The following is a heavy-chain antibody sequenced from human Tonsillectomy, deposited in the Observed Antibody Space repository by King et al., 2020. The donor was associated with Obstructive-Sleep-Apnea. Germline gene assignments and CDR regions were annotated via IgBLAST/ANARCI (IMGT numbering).Heavy chain of an antibody. J-gene: IGHJ3*02. Sequence: QLVQSRAEVKKPWESLKISCKASGYNFAINWIGWVRQMPGKGLQCMGITVPADSDTRYSPSFQGRVTLSADKSISTAYLQCGSLKASDTAMYYCASQGDLLELRDDALDIWGQGTMVTVSS. CDR1: GYNFAINW. CDR2: TVPADSDT. CDR3: ASQGDLLELRDDALDI. V-gene: IGHV5-51*01. D-gene: IGHD1-7*01.